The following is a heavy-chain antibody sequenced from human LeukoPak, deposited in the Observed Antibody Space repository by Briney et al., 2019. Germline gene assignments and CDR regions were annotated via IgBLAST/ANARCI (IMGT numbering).Heavy chain of an antibody. V-gene: IGHV4-4*07. CDR1: GGSISSYY. D-gene: IGHD6-6*01. CDR3: AREGTQEYSSSGWFDP. J-gene: IGHJ5*02. CDR2: IYTSGST. Sequence: SETLSLTCTVSGGSISSYYWSWIRQPAGKGLEWNGRIYTSGSTNYNPSLKSRVTMSVDTSKNQFSLKLSSVTAADTAVYYCAREGTQEYSSSGWFDPWGQGTLVTVSS.